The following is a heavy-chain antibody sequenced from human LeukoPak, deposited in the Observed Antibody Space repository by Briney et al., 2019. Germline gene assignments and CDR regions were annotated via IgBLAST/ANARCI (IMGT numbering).Heavy chain of an antibody. V-gene: IGHV3-11*05. CDR1: GFTFSDYY. Sequence: GGSLRLSCAASGFTFSDYYMSWIRQAPGKGLEWVSYISSSSSYTNYADSVKGRFTISRDNAKNSLYLQMNSLRAEDTAVYYCAKVRGSYSPTGAFDIWGQGTMVTVSS. CDR2: ISSSSSYT. J-gene: IGHJ3*02. D-gene: IGHD1-26*01. CDR3: AKVRGSYSPTGAFDI.